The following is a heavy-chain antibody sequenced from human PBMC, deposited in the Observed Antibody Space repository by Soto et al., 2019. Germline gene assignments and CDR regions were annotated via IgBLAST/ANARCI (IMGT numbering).Heavy chain of an antibody. J-gene: IGHJ3*02. CDR3: ATVDTAIDAFDI. D-gene: IGHD5-18*01. V-gene: IGHV4-34*01. CDR2: INHSGST. Sequence: QVQLQQWGAGLLKPSETLSLTCAVYGGSFSGYYWSWIRQPPGKGLEWIGEINHSGSTNYNPSLKSRVTISVDTSKNQFSLKLSSVTAADTAVYYCATVDTAIDAFDIWGQGTMVTVSS. CDR1: GGSFSGYY.